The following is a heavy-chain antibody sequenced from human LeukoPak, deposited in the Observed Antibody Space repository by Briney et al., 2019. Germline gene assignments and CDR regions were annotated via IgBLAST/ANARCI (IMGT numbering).Heavy chain of an antibody. CDR3: AKRSSGSYYADVDY. CDR2: INGSGGST. D-gene: IGHD1-26*01. V-gene: IGHV3-23*01. CDR1: GFTFSSYA. Sequence: GGAVRLSCVSTGFTFSSYAMRWVRQAPGKGLEWVSAINGSGGSTYYADSVKGWFTLSRDNSKNTLYLQMNSLRAEDTAVYYCAKRSSGSYYADVDYWGQGTLVTVSS. J-gene: IGHJ4*02.